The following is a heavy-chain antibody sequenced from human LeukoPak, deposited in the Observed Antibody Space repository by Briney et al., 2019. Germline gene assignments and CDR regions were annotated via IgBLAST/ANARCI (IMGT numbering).Heavy chain of an antibody. J-gene: IGHJ5*02. CDR1: GYSFTSYW. CDR2: IYPGDSDT. D-gene: IGHD3-10*01. CDR3: ARGIYGSGSYYNVFDWFDP. Sequence: ESLKISCKGSGYSFTSYWIGWVRQMPGKGLEWMGIIYPGDSDTRYSPSFQGQVTISADKSISTAYLQWSSLKASDTAMYYCARGIYGSGSYYNVFDWFDPWGQGTLVTVSS. V-gene: IGHV5-51*01.